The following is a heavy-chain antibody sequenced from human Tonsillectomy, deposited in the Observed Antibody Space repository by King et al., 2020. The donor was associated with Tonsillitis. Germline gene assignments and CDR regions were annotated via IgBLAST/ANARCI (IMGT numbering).Heavy chain of an antibody. J-gene: IGHJ6*03. CDR2: IYISGSI. CDR1: GGSISGGNYY. CDR3: VRVSVRTKLYYYYMDV. V-gene: IGHV4-61*02. Sequence: QLQESGPGLVKPSQTLSLTCTVSGGSISGGNYYWNWIRQPAGKGLEWIGRIYISGSINYNPSLKSRVNMSVDTSKNQFSLKLSSVTAADTAVYYCVRVSVRTKLYYYYMDVWGKGTTVTVSS. D-gene: IGHD1-7*01.